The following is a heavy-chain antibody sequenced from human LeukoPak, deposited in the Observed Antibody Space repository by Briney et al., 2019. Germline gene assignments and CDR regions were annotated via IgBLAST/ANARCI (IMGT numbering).Heavy chain of an antibody. Sequence: GGSLRLSCAASGFTFSSYWMSWVRQAPGKGLEWVANIKQDGSEKYYVDSVKGRFTISRDNSRNTLYLEMYSLRAEDTAVYYCARSGLSRFGFWGQGTLVTVSS. J-gene: IGHJ4*02. D-gene: IGHD2/OR15-2a*01. CDR1: GFTFSSYW. CDR3: ARSGLSRFGF. CDR2: IKQDGSEK. V-gene: IGHV3-7*03.